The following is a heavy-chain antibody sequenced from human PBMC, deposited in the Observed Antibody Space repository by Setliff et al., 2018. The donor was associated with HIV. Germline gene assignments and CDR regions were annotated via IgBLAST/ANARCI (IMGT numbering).Heavy chain of an antibody. CDR2: IFYTGST. V-gene: IGHV4-59*08. D-gene: IGHD3-22*01. CDR1: DVSISAYY. CDR3: ATGRDSSGYYFLADY. Sequence: PSETLSLTCTVSDVSISAYYWSWIRQPPGKGLEWIGDIFYTGSTNYNPSLKSRVTISIDTSKNQFSLKLSSVTAADTAVYYCATGRDSSGYYFLADYWGRGTLVTVSS. J-gene: IGHJ4*02.